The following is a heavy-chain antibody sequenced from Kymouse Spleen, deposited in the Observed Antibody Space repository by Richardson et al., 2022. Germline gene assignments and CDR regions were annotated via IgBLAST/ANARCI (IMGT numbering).Heavy chain of an antibody. J-gene: IGHJ6*02. Sequence: QVQLQESGPGLVKPSQTLSLTCTVSGGSISSGGYYWSWIRQHPGKGLEWIGYIYYSGSTYYNPSLKSRVTISVDTSKNQFSLKLSSVTAADTAVYYCARDQGGSGSYPIVYYYYYGMDVWGQGTTVTVSS. D-gene: IGHD3-10*01. CDR3: ARDQGGSGSYPIVYYYYYGMDV. CDR1: GGSISSGGYY. CDR2: IYYSGST. V-gene: IGHV4-31*03.